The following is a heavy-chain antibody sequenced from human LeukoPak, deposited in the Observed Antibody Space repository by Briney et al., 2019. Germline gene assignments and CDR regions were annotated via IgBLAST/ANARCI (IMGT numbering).Heavy chain of an antibody. J-gene: IGHJ3*02. CDR1: GYSFTSYW. CDR2: IDPSDSYT. V-gene: IGHV5-10-1*01. Sequence: GESLRISCKGSGYSFTSYWISWVRQMPGKGLEWMGRIDPSDSYTNYSPSFQGHVTISADKSISTAYLQWSSLKASDTAMYYCARSLGDYYGSGIAFGIWGQGTMVTVSS. D-gene: IGHD3-10*01. CDR3: ARSLGDYYGSGIAFGI.